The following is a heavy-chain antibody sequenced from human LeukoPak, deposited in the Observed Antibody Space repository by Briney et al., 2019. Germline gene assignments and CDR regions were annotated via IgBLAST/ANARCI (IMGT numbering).Heavy chain of an antibody. V-gene: IGHV4-59*01. CDR2: IYYSGST. D-gene: IGHD3-22*01. CDR1: GGSISSFY. Sequence: SETLSLTCTVSGGSISSFYWSWIRQPPRKGLEWIGYIYYSGSTNYNPSLKSRVTISVDTSKNQLSLRLNSVTAADTAMYYCARAQKKYYYDSSGYYSRDYFVYWGQGTLVTVS. CDR3: ARAQKKYYYDSSGYYSRDYFVY. J-gene: IGHJ4*02.